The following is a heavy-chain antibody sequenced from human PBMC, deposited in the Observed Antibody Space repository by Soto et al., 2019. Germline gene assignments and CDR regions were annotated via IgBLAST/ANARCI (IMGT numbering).Heavy chain of an antibody. J-gene: IGHJ4*02. CDR3: ARDTNYYASGSGVDF. D-gene: IGHD3-10*01. CDR2: ITSNTNYI. Sequence: EVQLVESGGGRVSPGGTLRLSCVASGYSFSSYSMSWVRQAPGEGLEWVSSITSNTNYIHYGDSVKGRLAISRDNAKNSLYLHMNSLRADDTAVYFCARDTNYYASGSGVDFWGQGTLVTVSS. V-gene: IGHV3-21*01. CDR1: GYSFSSYS.